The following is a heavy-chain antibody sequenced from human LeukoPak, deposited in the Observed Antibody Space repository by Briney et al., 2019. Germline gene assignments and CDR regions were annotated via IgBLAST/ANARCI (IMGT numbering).Heavy chain of an antibody. CDR3: ARDGDYGVNDAFDI. D-gene: IGHD4-17*01. Sequence: ASVKVSCKASGYTFTGYYMHWVRQAPGQGLEWMGWINPNSGGTNYAQKFQGRVTMTRDTSISTAYMELSRLRSDDTAVYYCARDGDYGVNDAFDIWGQGTMVTVSS. V-gene: IGHV1-2*02. CDR2: INPNSGGT. J-gene: IGHJ3*02. CDR1: GYTFTGYY.